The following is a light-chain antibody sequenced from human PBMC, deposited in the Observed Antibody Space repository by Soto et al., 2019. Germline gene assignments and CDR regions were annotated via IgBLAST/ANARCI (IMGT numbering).Light chain of an antibody. Sequence: QSVLTQPPSASGAPGQRVTISCSGSTSNIGSHSVNWYRQLPGTAPKVVMFANDERPSGVPDRISGSKSGTSASLVISGLQFEDEGDYYCISYTTSSTLVFGGGTKLTVL. CDR1: TSNIGSHS. CDR2: AND. J-gene: IGLJ2*01. CDR3: ISYTTSSTLV. V-gene: IGLV1-44*01.